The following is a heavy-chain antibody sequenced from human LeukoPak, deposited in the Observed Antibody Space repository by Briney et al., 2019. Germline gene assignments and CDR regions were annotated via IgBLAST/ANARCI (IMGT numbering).Heavy chain of an antibody. V-gene: IGHV4-39*07. CDR1: GGSISRSSYY. J-gene: IGHJ3*02. CDR2: ISYSGDI. Sequence: SETLSLTCSVSGGSISRSSYYWGWVRQTPGKGLKWIGSISYSGDIYSNPSLKSRITISIDASKTQFSLKVHSVTAADTAVYYCMRERREDNSYFDAFDIWGHGTTVTASS. D-gene: IGHD4-11*01. CDR3: MRERREDNSYFDAFDI.